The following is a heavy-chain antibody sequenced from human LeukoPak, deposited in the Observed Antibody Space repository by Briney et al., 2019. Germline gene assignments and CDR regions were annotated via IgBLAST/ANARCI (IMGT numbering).Heavy chain of an antibody. V-gene: IGHV3-30*18. J-gene: IGHJ6*02. CDR1: GFTFSSYG. CDR2: ISYDGSKE. D-gene: IGHD5-18*01. CDR3: AKYPAALVYSYYGMDV. Sequence: GGSLRLSCAASGFTFSSYGMHWVRQAPGKGLEWVALISYDGSKEDYADSVKGRFTISRDNSKNTLSLRMNSLRPEDTAVYYCAKYPAALVYSYYGMDVWGQGTTVTVSS.